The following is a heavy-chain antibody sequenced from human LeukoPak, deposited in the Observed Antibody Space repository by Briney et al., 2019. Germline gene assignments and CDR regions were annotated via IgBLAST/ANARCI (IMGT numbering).Heavy chain of an antibody. V-gene: IGHV4-61*08. Sequence: SQTLSLTCTVSGGSISSGDYYWSWIRQPPGKGLEWIGYIYNSGNTNCNPSLKSRVTISVDTSKNQFSLKLSSVTAADTAVYYCARTWNGYFDYWGQGTLVTVSS. CDR1: GGSISSGDYY. D-gene: IGHD1-1*01. CDR2: IYNSGNT. J-gene: IGHJ4*02. CDR3: ARTWNGYFDY.